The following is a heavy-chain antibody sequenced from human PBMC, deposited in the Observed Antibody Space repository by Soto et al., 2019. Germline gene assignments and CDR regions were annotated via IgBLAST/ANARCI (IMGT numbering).Heavy chain of an antibody. CDR3: ARDRYLDSYAFDY. Sequence: QVQLVESGGGVVQPGTSLRLSCAASGFTFSAYAMYWVRQAPGKGLEWVAVISYDGNGKHYADSVKGRFTISRDENDNTLSLQMNILRPEDTAVYYCARDRYLDSYAFDYWGQGTLVTVSS. V-gene: IGHV3-30-3*01. D-gene: IGHD3-9*01. J-gene: IGHJ4*02. CDR1: GFTFSAYA. CDR2: ISYDGNGK.